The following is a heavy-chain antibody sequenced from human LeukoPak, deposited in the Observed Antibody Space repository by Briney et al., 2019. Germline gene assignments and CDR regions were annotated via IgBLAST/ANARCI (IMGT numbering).Heavy chain of an antibody. V-gene: IGHV3-23*01. J-gene: IGHJ6*02. D-gene: IGHD3-9*01. CDR3: AKDQPLRYFDWLSSDYYYCYGMDV. CDR2: ISYGDGGT. Sequence: GGSLRLSCETSGFTFSNYAMSWVRQAPGRGLEWVSGISYGDGGTYYADSVKGRFTISRDNSKNTLSLQMNSLRAEDTAVYYCAKDQPLRYFDWLSSDYYYCYGMDVWGQGTTVTVSS. CDR1: GFTFSNYA.